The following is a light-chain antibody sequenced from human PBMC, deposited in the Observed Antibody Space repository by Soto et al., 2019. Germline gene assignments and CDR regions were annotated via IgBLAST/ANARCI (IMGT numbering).Light chain of an antibody. J-gene: IGKJ1*01. Sequence: EIVLTQSPGTLSLSPLERVCLXCRASQSVSSSYLAWYQQKPGQAPRLLIYGASSRATGIPDRFSGSGSGTDFTLTISRLEPEDFAVYYCQQYGSSPRTFGQGTKVDIK. V-gene: IGKV3-20*01. CDR3: QQYGSSPRT. CDR2: GAS. CDR1: QSVSSSY.